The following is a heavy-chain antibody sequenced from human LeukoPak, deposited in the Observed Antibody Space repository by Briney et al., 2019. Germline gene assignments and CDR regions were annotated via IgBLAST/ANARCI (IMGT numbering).Heavy chain of an antibody. CDR1: GYSFTSYW. CDR2: IDPSDYYT. J-gene: IGHJ5*02. D-gene: IGHD5-12*01. V-gene: IGHV5-10-1*01. CDR3: ARHGNSGYETGDKWFDP. Sequence: GESPEISCKGSGYSFTSYWISWVRQMPGKGLEWMGRIDPSDYYTNYSPSFQGHVTISADKSISTAYLQWSSLKASDTAMYYCARHGNSGYETGDKWFDPWGQGTQVS.